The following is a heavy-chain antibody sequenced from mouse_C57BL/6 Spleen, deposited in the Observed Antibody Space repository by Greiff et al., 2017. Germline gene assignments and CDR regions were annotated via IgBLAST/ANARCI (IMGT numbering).Heavy chain of an antibody. CDR2: INPSTGGT. V-gene: IGHV1-42*01. CDR3: ARGGSYDYSFAY. Sequence: EVQLQQSGPELVKPGASVKISCKASGYSFTGYYMNWVKQSPEKSLEWIGEINPSTGGTTYNQKFKAKATLTVDKSSSTAYMQLKSLTSEDSAVYYCARGGSYDYSFAYWGQGTLVTVSA. D-gene: IGHD2-4*01. CDR1: GYSFTGYY. J-gene: IGHJ3*01.